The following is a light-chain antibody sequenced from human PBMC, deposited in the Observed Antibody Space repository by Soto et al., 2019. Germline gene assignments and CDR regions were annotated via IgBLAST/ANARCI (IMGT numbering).Light chain of an antibody. Sequence: DIVMTQYPDSLAVSLGERATINCKSSQSVLYSSNNKNLIAWYQQKKGQPPRLLIYWASTRESGVPDRFSGSGSGKDFTLTISSLQAEDVAVYYCQQYYSPPRYTFGQGTKLEI. CDR2: WAS. V-gene: IGKV4-1*01. CDR1: QSVLYSSNNKNL. CDR3: QQYYSPPRYT. J-gene: IGKJ2*01.